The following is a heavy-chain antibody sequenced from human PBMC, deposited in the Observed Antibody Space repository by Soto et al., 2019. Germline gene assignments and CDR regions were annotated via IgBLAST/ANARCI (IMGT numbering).Heavy chain of an antibody. V-gene: IGHV4-34*01. CDR2: INHSGST. J-gene: IGHJ6*03. D-gene: IGHD6-6*01. CDR3: ARGRTKSSSLSQNYYDDYWYV. CDR1: GGSFNGSS. Sequence: QVQLQQWGAGLLKPSETLSLTCAVYGGSFNGSSWSWIRQPPGKGLEWIGEINHSGSTNYNPSLKSRATISVEQSKNQFSPKPSSVTAADTAVYYRARGRTKSSSLSQNYYDDYWYVWGKGTTVTVSS.